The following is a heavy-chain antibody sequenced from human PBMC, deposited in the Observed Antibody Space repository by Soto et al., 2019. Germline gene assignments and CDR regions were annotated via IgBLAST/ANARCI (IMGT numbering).Heavy chain of an antibody. V-gene: IGHV3-30*18. CDR3: AKDDLSGYTRLLSTFDY. D-gene: IGHD5-12*01. CDR2: ISYDGSNK. Sequence: PGGSLRLSCAASGFTFSSYGMHWVRQAPGKGLEWVAVISYDGSNKYYADSVKGRFTISRDNSKNTLYLQMNSLRAEDTAVYYCAKDDLSGYTRLLSTFDYWGQGTLVTVSS. J-gene: IGHJ4*02. CDR1: GFTFSSYG.